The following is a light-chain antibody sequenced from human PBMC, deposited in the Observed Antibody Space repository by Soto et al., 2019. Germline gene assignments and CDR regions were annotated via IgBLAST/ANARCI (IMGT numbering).Light chain of an antibody. CDR3: AAWDDSLSGLYV. CDR1: SSNIGSNY. CDR2: RNN. Sequence: QSVITPPPSSSGTPGQRGTISCSGSSSNIGSNYVYWYQQLPGTAPKLLIYRNNQRPSGVPDRFSGSKSGTSASLAISGLRSEDEADYYCAAWDDSLSGLYVFGTGTKVTVL. V-gene: IGLV1-47*01. J-gene: IGLJ1*01.